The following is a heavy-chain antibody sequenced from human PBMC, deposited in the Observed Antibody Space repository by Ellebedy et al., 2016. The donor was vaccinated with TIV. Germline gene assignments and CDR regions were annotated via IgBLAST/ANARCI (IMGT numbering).Heavy chain of an antibody. CDR3: ARGVGGSYYSFEY. Sequence: SETLSLXCTVSGYSISSGYYWGWIRQPPGKGLECIGNIFHSESPYYNPSLKSRVTISVDTSKNQFSLNLRSVTAADTAVYFCARGVGGSYYSFEYWGHGTLVTVSS. D-gene: IGHD1-26*01. CDR2: IFHSESP. V-gene: IGHV4-38-2*02. J-gene: IGHJ4*01. CDR1: GYSISSGYY.